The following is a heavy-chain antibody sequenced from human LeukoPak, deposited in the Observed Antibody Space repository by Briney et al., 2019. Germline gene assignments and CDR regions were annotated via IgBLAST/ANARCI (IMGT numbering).Heavy chain of an antibody. CDR1: GYTFTSYY. Sequence: ASVKVSCKASGYTFTSYYMHWVRQAPGQGLEWMGLINPSGGSTSYAQKFQGRVTMTRDTSISTAYMELSRLRSDDTAVYYCARGPTYSSSWGGYHYYYYMDVWGKGTTVTVSS. J-gene: IGHJ6*03. CDR2: INPSGGST. CDR3: ARGPTYSSSWGGYHYYYYMDV. D-gene: IGHD6-13*01. V-gene: IGHV1-46*01.